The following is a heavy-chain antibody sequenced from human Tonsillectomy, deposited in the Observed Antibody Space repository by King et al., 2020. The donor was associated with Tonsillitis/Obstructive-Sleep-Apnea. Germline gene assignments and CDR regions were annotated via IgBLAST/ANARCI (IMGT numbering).Heavy chain of an antibody. D-gene: IGHD3-22*01. CDR1: GFTFSSYA. Sequence: QLVQSGGGLVQPGGSLRLSCAASGFTFSSYAMSWVRQAPGKGLEWVSAISGSGGSTYYADSVKGRFTISRDNSKNTLYLQMNSLRAEDTAVYYCAKGLFQPPHYYYYDMDVWGKGTTVTVSS. CDR3: AKGLFQPPHYYYYDMDV. J-gene: IGHJ6*03. CDR2: ISGSGGST. V-gene: IGHV3-23*04.